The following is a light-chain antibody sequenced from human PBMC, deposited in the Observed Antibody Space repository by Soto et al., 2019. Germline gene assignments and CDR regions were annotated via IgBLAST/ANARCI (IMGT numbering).Light chain of an antibody. J-gene: IGLJ2*01. CDR2: HVT. V-gene: IGLV2-14*03. CDR1: SSDVGGYNF. CDR3: SSYTSSSTLL. Sequence: QSALTQPASVPGSPGQSITISCTGTSSDVGGYNFVSWYQHHPGKAPKLMIYHVTNRPSGVSNRFSGSKSGNTASLTISGLQAEDEADYYCSSYTSSSTLLFGGGTKVTVL.